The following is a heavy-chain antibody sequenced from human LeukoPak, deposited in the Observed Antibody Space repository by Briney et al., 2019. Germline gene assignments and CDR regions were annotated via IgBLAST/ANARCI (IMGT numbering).Heavy chain of an antibody. J-gene: IGHJ4*02. CDR1: CPFSHIS. CDR2: IYVGDSQT. D-gene: IGHD1-26*01. CDR3: AKPHGWEDKFFDS. Sequence: GASLKISCACPFSHISVGWVRQVPGNGREWMGIIYVGDSQTRYSPSFQGQVTMSADKSNKIAYPQWSSLKASDTAMYYCAKPHGWEDKFFDSWGQGTLVTVSS. V-gene: IGHV5-51*01.